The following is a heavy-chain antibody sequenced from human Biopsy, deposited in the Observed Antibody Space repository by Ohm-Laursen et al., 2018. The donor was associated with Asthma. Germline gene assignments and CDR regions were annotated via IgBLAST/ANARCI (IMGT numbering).Heavy chain of an antibody. CDR1: GVSIRSYY. Sequence: SDTLSLTCTVSGVSIRSYYWTWIRQPPGKGLEWIGNIHYSGSTYSNPSLKSPVTISVDTSKKQISLRLSSVIAADTAFYYCAGFCSGGNYPDHWGQGTLVTVSS. CDR2: IHYSGST. J-gene: IGHJ4*02. V-gene: IGHV4-59*07. CDR3: AGFCSGGNYPDH. D-gene: IGHD2-15*01.